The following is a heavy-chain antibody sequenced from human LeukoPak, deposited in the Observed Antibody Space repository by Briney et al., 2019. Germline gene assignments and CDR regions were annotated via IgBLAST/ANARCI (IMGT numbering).Heavy chain of an antibody. CDR2: MNPNSGNT. Sequence: ASVKVSCKASGYXFTSYDINWVRQATXXGXXWMGWMNPNSGNTGYAQKFQGRVTMTRNTSISTAYMELSSLRSEDTAVYYCARYNRLYYYYGMDVWGQGTTVTVSS. J-gene: IGHJ6*02. D-gene: IGHD1-1*01. V-gene: IGHV1-8*01. CDR3: ARYNRLYYYYGMDV. CDR1: GYXFTSYD.